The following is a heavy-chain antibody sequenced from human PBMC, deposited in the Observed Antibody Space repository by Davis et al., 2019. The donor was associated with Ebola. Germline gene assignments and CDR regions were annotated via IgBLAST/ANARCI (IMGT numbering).Heavy chain of an antibody. Sequence: ASAQVSCKASGYTFTNYGISWVRQAPGQGLERMGWISAYNGNTNYPLKLQGRVSMTTDTSTSTAYMELRSLRSDDTAVYYCARVQGYCTSTRCYTLGGCDYWGQGTLVTVSS. CDR3: ARVQGYCTSTRCYTLGGCDY. D-gene: IGHD2-2*02. CDR2: ISAYNGNT. J-gene: IGHJ4*02. CDR1: GYTFTNYG. V-gene: IGHV1-18*04.